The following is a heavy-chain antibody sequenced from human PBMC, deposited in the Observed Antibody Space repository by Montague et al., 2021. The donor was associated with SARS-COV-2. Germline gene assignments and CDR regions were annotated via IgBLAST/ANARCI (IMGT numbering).Heavy chain of an antibody. J-gene: IGHJ2*01. Sequence: SKTLSLTCTVSSASISNDIYYWGWIRQPPGKGPEWIGGSRYGGTSYYNPSLKSRVTISIDTSKNQCSLTMTAVTAADTAVYFCARQDIQLRFDLWGRGTLVTVSS. D-gene: IGHD1-1*01. CDR2: SRYGGTS. V-gene: IGHV4-39*01. CDR3: ARQDIQLRFDL. CDR1: SASISNDIYY.